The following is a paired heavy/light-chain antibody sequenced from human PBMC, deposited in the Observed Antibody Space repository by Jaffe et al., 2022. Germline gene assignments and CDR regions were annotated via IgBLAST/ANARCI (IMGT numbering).Light chain of an antibody. CDR1: NIGSKS. CDR3: QVWDSSSDHPVV. V-gene: IGLV3-21*04. Sequence: SYVLTQPPSVSVAPGKTARITCGGNNIGSKSVHWYQQKPGQAPVLVIYYDSDRPSGIPERFSGSNSGNTATLTISRVEAGDEADYYCQVWDSSSDHPVVFGGGTKLTVL. CDR2: YDS. J-gene: IGLJ2*01.
Heavy chain of an antibody. D-gene: IGHD6-13*01. Sequence: QVQLVQSGAEVKKPGSSVKVSCKASGGTFSSYAISWVRQAPGQGLEWMGGIIPIFGTANYAQKFQGRVTITTDESTSTAYMELSSLRSEDTAVYYCAIDAAPGIAAAGATYWYFDLWGRGTLVTVSS. J-gene: IGHJ2*01. CDR2: IIPIFGTA. CDR3: AIDAAPGIAAAGATYWYFDL. CDR1: GGTFSSYA. V-gene: IGHV1-69*05.